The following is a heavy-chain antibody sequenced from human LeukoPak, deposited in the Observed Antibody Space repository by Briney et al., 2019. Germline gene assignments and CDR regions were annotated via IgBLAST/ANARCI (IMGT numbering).Heavy chain of an antibody. CDR2: ISAYNGNT. CDR1: GYTFTSYG. J-gene: IGHJ5*02. D-gene: IGHD5-12*01. CDR3: ASSGYDLNWFDP. Sequence: ASVKVSCKASGYTFTSYGTSWVRQAPGQGLEWMGWISAYNGNTNYAQKLQGRVTMTTDTSTSTAYMELRSLRSDDTAVYCCASSGYDLNWFDPWGQGTLVTVSS. V-gene: IGHV1-18*01.